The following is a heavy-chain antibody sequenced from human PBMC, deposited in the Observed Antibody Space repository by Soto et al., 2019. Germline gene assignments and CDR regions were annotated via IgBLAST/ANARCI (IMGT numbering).Heavy chain of an antibody. D-gene: IGHD6-13*01. V-gene: IGHV1-69*13. J-gene: IGHJ6*02. Sequence: GASVKVSCKASGGTFSSYAISWVRQAPGQGLEWMGGIIPIFGTANYAQKFQGRVTITADESTSTAYMELSSLRSEDTAVYYCASGGRRQQLVPISIYYYYGMDVWGQGTTVTVSS. CDR2: IIPIFGTA. CDR1: GGTFSSYA. CDR3: ASGGRRQQLVPISIYYYYGMDV.